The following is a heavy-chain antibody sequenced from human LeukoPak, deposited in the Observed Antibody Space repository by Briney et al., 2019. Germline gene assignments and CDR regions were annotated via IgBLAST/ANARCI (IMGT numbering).Heavy chain of an antibody. CDR1: GGSISSSSYY. Sequence: SETLSLTCTVSGGSISSSSYYWGWIRQPPGKGLEWIGSIYYSGSTYYNPSLKSRVTISVDTSKNQFSLKLSSVTAADTAVYYCARDTYDILTGYFHWGQGTLVPVSS. D-gene: IGHD3-9*01. CDR2: IYYSGST. CDR3: ARDTYDILTGYFH. J-gene: IGHJ4*02. V-gene: IGHV4-39*07.